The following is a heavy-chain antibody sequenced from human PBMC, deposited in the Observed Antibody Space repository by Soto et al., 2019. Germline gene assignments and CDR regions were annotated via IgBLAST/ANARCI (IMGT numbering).Heavy chain of an antibody. CDR3: ASIIAVAAPFGY. J-gene: IGHJ4*02. Sequence: QVQLQQWGAGLLKPSETLSLTCAVYGGSFSGYYWSWIRQPPGKGLEWIWEINHSRSTNYNPSLKSRVAISVDTCKNQCSLRLSSVTAADTAVYYCASIIAVAAPFGYWGQGTLVTVSS. CDR1: GGSFSGYY. CDR2: INHSRST. D-gene: IGHD6-19*01. V-gene: IGHV4-34*01.